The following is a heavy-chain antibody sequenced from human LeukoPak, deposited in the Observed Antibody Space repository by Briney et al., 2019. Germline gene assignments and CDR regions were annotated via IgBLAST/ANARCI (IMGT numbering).Heavy chain of an antibody. CDR2: IKSDGSST. CDR1: GSTFSSYW. D-gene: IGHD5-24*01. J-gene: IGHJ4*02. CDR3: ARDRDGYNFLDY. V-gene: IGHV3-74*01. Sequence: QPGGSLRLSCAVSGSTFSSYWMHWVRQAPGKGLVWVSRIKSDGSSTTYADSVKGRFTISRDNAKNTLYLQMNSLRAEDTAVYYCARDRDGYNFLDYWGQGTLVTVSS.